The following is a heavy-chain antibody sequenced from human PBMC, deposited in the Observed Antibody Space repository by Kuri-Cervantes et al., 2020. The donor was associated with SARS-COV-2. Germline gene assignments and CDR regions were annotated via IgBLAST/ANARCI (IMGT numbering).Heavy chain of an antibody. V-gene: IGHV3-53*01. CDR1: GFTVSSNY. D-gene: IGHD1-14*01. CDR3: AREGSNDHHDYYDYYMDV. J-gene: IGHJ6*03. Sequence: GESLKISCAASGFTVSSNYMSWGRQAPGKGLEWVSIIYTGGTTHYADSVKGRFTITRDNSKNTMYLQMNSLRAEDTAVYYCAREGSNDHHDYYDYYMDVWGKGTTVTVSS. CDR2: IYTGGTT.